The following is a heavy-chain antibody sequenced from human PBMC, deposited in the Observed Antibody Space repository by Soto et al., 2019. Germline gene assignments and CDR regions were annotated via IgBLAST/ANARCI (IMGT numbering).Heavy chain of an antibody. Sequence: LRLSCAASGFTFSDYWMQWIRQAPGKGLVWVSRITTDGNATTYADSVTGRFTISRDNAKNTLYLQMNSLRAEDTAVYYCVTEHASGVGLCLHCWEHGTLLTVSS. D-gene: IGHD2-15*01. J-gene: IGHJ4*01. CDR3: VTEHASGVGLCLHC. CDR2: ITTDGNAT. V-gene: IGHV3-74*03. CDR1: GFTFSDYW.